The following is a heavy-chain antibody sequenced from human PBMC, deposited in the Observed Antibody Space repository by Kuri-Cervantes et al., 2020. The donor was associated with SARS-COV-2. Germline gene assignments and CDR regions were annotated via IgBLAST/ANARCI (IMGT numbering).Heavy chain of an antibody. J-gene: IGHJ5*02. V-gene: IGHV3-74*01. D-gene: IGHD3-3*01. CDR2: INNDGSST. CDR3: ARHDSLKS. Sequence: GESLKISCAASGFTFSSYWMHWVRQAPGMGLVWVSRINNDGSSTSYADFVKGRVTIFRDNAKNTAYLQIHSLRADDTAVYYCARHDSLKSWGQGTLVTVSS. CDR1: GFTFSSYW.